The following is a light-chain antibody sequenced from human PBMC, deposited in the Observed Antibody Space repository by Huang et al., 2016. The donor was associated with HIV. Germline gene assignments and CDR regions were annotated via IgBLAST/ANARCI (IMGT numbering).Light chain of an antibody. J-gene: IGKJ1*01. CDR3: QQYDNLPWT. Sequence: DIQMTQSPSSLSASVGDRVTITCQASQDISTYLNWYQQKPGNAPKGLIYAASHLETGVPSRFSGSGSGTDFTFTISSLQPGDIATYYCQQYDNLPWTFGQGTKVEIK. CDR1: QDISTY. V-gene: IGKV1-33*01. CDR2: AAS.